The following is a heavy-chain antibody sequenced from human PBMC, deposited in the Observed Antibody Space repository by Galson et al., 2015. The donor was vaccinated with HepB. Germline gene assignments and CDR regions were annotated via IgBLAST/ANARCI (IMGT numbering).Heavy chain of an antibody. CDR3: ARDPSRIGRVWDGTFDY. D-gene: IGHD1-26*01. J-gene: IGHJ4*02. V-gene: IGHV3-30-3*01. Sequence: CAASGFTFSSYALHWVRQAPGTGLEWVAVISYGGSNKYYADSVKGRFTISRDNSKNTLYLQMNSLRAEDTAVYYCARDPSRIGRVWDGTFDYWGQGTLVTVSS. CDR1: GFTFSSYA. CDR2: ISYGGSNK.